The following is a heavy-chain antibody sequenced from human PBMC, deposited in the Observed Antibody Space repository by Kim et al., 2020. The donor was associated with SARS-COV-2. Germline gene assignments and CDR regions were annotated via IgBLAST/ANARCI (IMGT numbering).Heavy chain of an antibody. J-gene: IGHJ1*01. CDR1: GFTFSNSW. CDR3: SRYLES. D-gene: IGHD3-9*01. Sequence: GGSLRLSCAASGFTFSNSWMDWVRQAPGKGLEWVANIKEDGSEKYYVDSVKGRFTIYRDNAKNSLYLQMNSLRAEDTGVYYCSRYLESWGQGTLVIVSS. CDR2: IKEDGSEK. V-gene: IGHV3-7*01.